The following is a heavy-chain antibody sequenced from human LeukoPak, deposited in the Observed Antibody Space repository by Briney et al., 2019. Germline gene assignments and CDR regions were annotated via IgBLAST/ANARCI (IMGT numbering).Heavy chain of an antibody. D-gene: IGHD5-12*01. J-gene: IGHJ4*02. Sequence: GGSLRLSCAASGFTFSNYCMTWVRQAPGKGLEWVAHINQDGSEEHYMDSMKARFTISRDNAKNSLSLQMNSLRAEDTAVYYCVRDGGVSGYDLLDYWGQGTLVTVSS. CDR3: VRDGGVSGYDLLDY. CDR2: INQDGSEE. CDR1: GFTFSNYC. V-gene: IGHV3-7*01.